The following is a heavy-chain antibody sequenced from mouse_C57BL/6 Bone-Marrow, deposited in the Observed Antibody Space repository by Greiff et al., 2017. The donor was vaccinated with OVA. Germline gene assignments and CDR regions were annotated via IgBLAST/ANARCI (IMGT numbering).Heavy chain of an antibody. Sequence: DVKLVESGGDLVKPGGSLKLSCAASGFTFSSYGMSWVRQTPDKRLEWVATISSGGSYTYYPDSVKGRFTISRDNAKNTLYLQMSSLKSEDTAMYYCARPNYGYAMDYWGQGTSVTVSS. D-gene: IGHD1-1*01. J-gene: IGHJ4*01. V-gene: IGHV5-6*02. CDR2: ISSGGSYT. CDR1: GFTFSSYG. CDR3: ARPNYGYAMDY.